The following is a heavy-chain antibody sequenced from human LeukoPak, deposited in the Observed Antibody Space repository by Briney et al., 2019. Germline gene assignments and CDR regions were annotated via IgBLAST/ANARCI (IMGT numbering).Heavy chain of an antibody. D-gene: IGHD2-2*02. CDR3: ARDRRYCSSTSCYTGAFDI. CDR2: IIWNGGST. CDR1: RFTFDDYG. Sequence: PGVSLTLTCAASRFTFDDYGMIWLRQAQGKGREGGTGIIWNGGSTGYADSVKGRFTISSDNAKNSLYLQMNSLRAEDTALYCCARDRRYCSSTSCYTGAFDIWGQGTMVTVSS. V-gene: IGHV3-20*04. J-gene: IGHJ3*02.